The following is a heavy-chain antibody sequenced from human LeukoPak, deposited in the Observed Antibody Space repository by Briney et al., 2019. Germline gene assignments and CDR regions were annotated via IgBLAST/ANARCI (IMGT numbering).Heavy chain of an antibody. CDR3: ARVGATRSYYYYGMDV. J-gene: IGHJ6*02. CDR2: IWYDGSNK. D-gene: IGHD1-26*01. CDR1: GFTFSSYG. V-gene: IGHV3-33*01. Sequence: TGGSLRLSCAASGFTFSSYGMHWVRQAPGKGLEWVAVIWYDGSNKYYADSVKGRFTISRDNSKNTLYPQMNSLRAEDTAVYYCARVGATRSYYYYGMDVWGQGTTVTVSS.